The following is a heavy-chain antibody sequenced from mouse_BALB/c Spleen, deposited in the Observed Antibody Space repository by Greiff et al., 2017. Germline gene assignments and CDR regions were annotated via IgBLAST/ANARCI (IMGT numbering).Heavy chain of an antibody. J-gene: IGHJ2*01. Sequence: EVQRVESGPGLVKPSQSLSLTCTVTGYSITSDYAWNWIRQFPGNKLEWMGYISYSGSTSYNPSLKSRISITRETSKNQFFLQLNSVTTEDTATYYCARWPDYYGSSPYYFDYWGQGTTLTVSS. CDR1: GYSITSDYA. CDR2: ISYSGST. D-gene: IGHD1-1*01. V-gene: IGHV3-2*02. CDR3: ARWPDYYGSSPYYFDY.